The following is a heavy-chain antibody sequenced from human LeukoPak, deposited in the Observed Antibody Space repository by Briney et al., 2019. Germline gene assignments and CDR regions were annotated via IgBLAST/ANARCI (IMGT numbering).Heavy chain of an antibody. V-gene: IGHV3-66*01. CDR3: ARVGGYDSLSYYYMDV. D-gene: IGHD5-12*01. CDR1: GFTVSSNY. CDR2: IYSGGST. Sequence: GGSLRLSCAASGFTVSSNYMSWVRQAPGRGLEGVSVIYSGGSTYYADSVKGRFTISRDNAKNSLYLVMNSLRAEDTAVYYCARVGGYDSLSYYYMDVWGKGTTVTVAS. J-gene: IGHJ6*03.